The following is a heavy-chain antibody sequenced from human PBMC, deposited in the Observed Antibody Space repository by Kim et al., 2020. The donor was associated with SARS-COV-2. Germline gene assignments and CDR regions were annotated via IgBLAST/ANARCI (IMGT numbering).Heavy chain of an antibody. CDR1: GFSFSTYG. CDR3: VSDFRRDSSGYSFDY. D-gene: IGHD3-22*01. Sequence: GGSLRLSCAASGFSFSTYGMHWVRQAPGKGLAWVAVISHDGGSKGQAESVKGRFTISRDNSKNTLFLQMNTMRDEDTAVYYCVSDFRRDSSGYSFDYWGQGTAVTVTS. CDR2: ISHDGGSK. V-gene: IGHV3-33*05. J-gene: IGHJ4*02.